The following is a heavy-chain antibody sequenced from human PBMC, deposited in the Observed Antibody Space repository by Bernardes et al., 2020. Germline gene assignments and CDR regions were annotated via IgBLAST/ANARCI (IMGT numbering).Heavy chain of an antibody. J-gene: IGHJ6*02. CDR3: ARDGVVVVPAALYYYGMDV. D-gene: IGHD2-2*01. CDR2: ISYDGSNK. CDR1: GITFSSYA. Sequence: GGSLTLSCAASGITFSSYAMHWVRQAPGKGLEWVAVISYDGSNKYYADSVKGRFTISRDNSKNTLYLQMNSLRAEDTAVYYCARDGVVVVPAALYYYGMDVWGQGTTVTVSS. V-gene: IGHV3-30-3*01.